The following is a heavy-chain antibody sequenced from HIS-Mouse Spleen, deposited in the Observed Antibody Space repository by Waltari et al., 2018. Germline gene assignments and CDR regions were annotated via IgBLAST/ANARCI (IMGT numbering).Heavy chain of an antibody. V-gene: IGHV4-39*07. CDR2: SYYSGST. CDR3: AREIPYSSSWYDWYFDL. CDR1: GGSIRSTSSS. D-gene: IGHD6-13*01. J-gene: IGHJ2*01. Sequence: QLPLQESGPGLVKPSETLSLTCHVSGGSIRSTSSSCAWIRQTPGKGLEWIGSSYYSGSTYYNPSLKSRVTISVDTSKNQFSLKLSSVTAADTAVYYWAREIPYSSSWYDWYFDLWGRGTLVTVSS.